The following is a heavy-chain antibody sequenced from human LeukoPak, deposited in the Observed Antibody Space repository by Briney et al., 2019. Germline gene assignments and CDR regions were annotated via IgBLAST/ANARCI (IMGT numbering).Heavy chain of an antibody. D-gene: IGHD1-26*01. J-gene: IGHJ4*02. CDR2: FDPEDGET. V-gene: IGHV1-24*01. CDR1: GYTLTELS. Sequence: ASVKVSRKVSGYTLTELSMHWVRQAPGKGLEWMGGFDPEDGETIYAQKFQGRVTMTEDTSTDTAYMELSSLRSEDTAVYYCATTPRRVGATKVHDYWGQGTLVTVSS. CDR3: ATTPRRVGATKVHDY.